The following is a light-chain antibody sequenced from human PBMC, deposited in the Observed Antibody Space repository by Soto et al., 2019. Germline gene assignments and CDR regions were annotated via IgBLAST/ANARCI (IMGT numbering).Light chain of an antibody. V-gene: IGKV3-15*01. CDR2: GTS. CDR3: EQYNKWPYT. J-gene: IGKJ2*01. Sequence: EIVMTQSPVALSVSPGESAALSCRASQSVGSNFAWYQQRPGQAPRALIYGTSTRATGVPARFSGSGSGIDFTLTISSLQSEDFAVYYCEQYNKWPYTFGQGTRLEIK. CDR1: QSVGSN.